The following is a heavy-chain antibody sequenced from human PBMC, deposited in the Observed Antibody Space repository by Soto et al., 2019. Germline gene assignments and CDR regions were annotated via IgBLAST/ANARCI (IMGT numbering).Heavy chain of an antibody. CDR2: IYYTGTT. J-gene: IGHJ4*02. CDR3: ARYRSGLYERNFDY. Sequence: SETLSLTCTVSGGSISSFYWSWIRQPPGKGLEWIGYIYYTGTTNYNPSLKSRITISIDTSKNQFSLKLSSVTASDTVVYYCARYRSGLYERNFDYWGQGTLVTVSS. V-gene: IGHV4-59*01. CDR1: GGSISSFY. D-gene: IGHD6-19*01.